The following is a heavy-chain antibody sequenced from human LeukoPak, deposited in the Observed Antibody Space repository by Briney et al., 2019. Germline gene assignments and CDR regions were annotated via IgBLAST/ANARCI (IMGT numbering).Heavy chain of an antibody. CDR1: GYTLTELS. D-gene: IGHD3-10*01. Sequence: ASVKVSFKVYGYTLTELSMHWVRQAPGKGLEWMGGFDPEDSQTIYAQKFQGRVTMTEDTSTNTAYMELSSLRSEDTAVYYCASEPEYYGLGSPFHYWGQGTLVTVSS. CDR3: ASEPEYYGLGSPFHY. CDR2: FDPEDSQT. J-gene: IGHJ4*02. V-gene: IGHV1-24*01.